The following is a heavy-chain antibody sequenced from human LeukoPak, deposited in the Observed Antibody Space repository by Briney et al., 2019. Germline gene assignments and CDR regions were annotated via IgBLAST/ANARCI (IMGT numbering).Heavy chain of an antibody. D-gene: IGHD2-15*01. Sequence: GGSLRLSCAASGFTFSSYEMNWVRQAPGKGLERVSYIRSSGNTIYYADSVMGRFTISRDNANNSLYLQMNSLRAEDTAVYYCARDGGSNSYYHYGMDVWGQGTTVTVS. CDR2: IRSSGNTI. J-gene: IGHJ6*02. V-gene: IGHV3-48*03. CDR3: ARDGGSNSYYHYGMDV. CDR1: GFTFSSYE.